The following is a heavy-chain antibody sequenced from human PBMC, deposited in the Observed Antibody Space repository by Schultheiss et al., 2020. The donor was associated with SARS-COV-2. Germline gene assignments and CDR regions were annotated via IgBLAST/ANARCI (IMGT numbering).Heavy chain of an antibody. D-gene: IGHD5-18*01. CDR1: GGSFSGYY. J-gene: IGHJ2*01. Sequence: SQTLSLTCAVYGGSFSGYYWSWIRQPLGKGLEWIGEINHSGSTNYNPSLKSRVTISVDTSKNQFSLKLSSVTAADTAVYYCARGLHTAMVYWYFDLWGRGTLVTVSS. CDR2: INHSGST. V-gene: IGHV4-34*01. CDR3: ARGLHTAMVYWYFDL.